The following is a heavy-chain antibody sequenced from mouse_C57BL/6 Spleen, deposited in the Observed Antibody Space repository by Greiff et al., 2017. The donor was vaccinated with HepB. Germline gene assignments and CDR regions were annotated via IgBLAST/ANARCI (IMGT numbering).Heavy chain of an antibody. V-gene: IGHV5-16*01. Sequence: EVKLMESEGGLVQPGSSMKLSCTASGFTFSDYYMAWVRQVPEKGLEWVANINYDGSSTYYLDSLKSRFIISRDNAKNILYLQMSSLKSEDTATYYCARRGDDGYLHWYFDVWGTGTTVTVSS. D-gene: IGHD2-3*01. J-gene: IGHJ1*03. CDR1: GFTFSDYY. CDR2: INYDGSST. CDR3: ARRGDDGYLHWYFDV.